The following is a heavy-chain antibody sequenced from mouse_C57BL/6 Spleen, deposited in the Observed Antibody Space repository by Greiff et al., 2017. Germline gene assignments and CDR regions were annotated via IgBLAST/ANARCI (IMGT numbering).Heavy chain of an antibody. V-gene: IGHV8-8*01. D-gene: IGHD2-5*01. CDR1: GFSLSTFGMG. J-gene: IGHJ2*01. CDR2: IWWDDDK. Sequence: QVTLKVSGPGILQPSQTLSLTCSFSGFSLSTFGMGVGCLRQPSGKGLEWLAHIWWDDDKYYNPALKSWRTISKDTSKNQVVLKIANVDTADTATYYCARIAGNSNLDYWGQGTTLTVSS. CDR3: ARIAGNSNLDY.